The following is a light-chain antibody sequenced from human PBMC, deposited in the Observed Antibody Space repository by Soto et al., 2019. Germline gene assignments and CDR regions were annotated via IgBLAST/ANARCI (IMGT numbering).Light chain of an antibody. V-gene: IGLV2-14*01. CDR2: EVS. CDR3: NSFTSSSTYV. CDR1: SSDVGGYKY. Sequence: QSVLTQPASVSGSPGQSITISCTGTSSDVGGYKYVSWYQQHPGKAPKLMIYEVSNRPSGVSNRFSGSKSGNTASLTISGLQAEDETDYYCNSFTSSSTYVFGTGTQLTVL. J-gene: IGLJ1*01.